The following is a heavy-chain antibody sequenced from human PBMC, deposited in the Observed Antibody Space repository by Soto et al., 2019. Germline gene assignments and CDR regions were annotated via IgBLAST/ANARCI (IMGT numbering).Heavy chain of an antibody. CDR2: ISYSGST. Sequence: SETLSLTCTVSGGSISGYYWSWIRQPPGKGLEWMGYISYSGSTDHNPSLKSRVTISVDTSKNQFSLNLNSVTAADTAVYCCASCQLGSYGLGYYYMDVWGEGTTVTVSS. D-gene: IGHD3-10*01. J-gene: IGHJ6*03. CDR3: ASCQLGSYGLGYYYMDV. CDR1: GGSISGYY. V-gene: IGHV4-59*01.